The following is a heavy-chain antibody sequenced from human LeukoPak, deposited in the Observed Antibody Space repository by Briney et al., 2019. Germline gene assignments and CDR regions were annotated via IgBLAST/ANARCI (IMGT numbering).Heavy chain of an antibody. V-gene: IGHV3-72*01. CDR3: ARVDPGIAAAGGAFDI. D-gene: IGHD6-13*01. J-gene: IGHJ3*02. CDR2: TRNKANSYTT. CDR1: GFTFSNAW. Sequence: GGSLRLSCAASGFTFSNAWMSWVRQAPGKGLEWVGRTRNKANSYTTEYAASVKGRFTISRDDSKNSLYLQMNSLKTEDTAVYYCARVDPGIAAAGGAFDIWGQGTMVTVSS.